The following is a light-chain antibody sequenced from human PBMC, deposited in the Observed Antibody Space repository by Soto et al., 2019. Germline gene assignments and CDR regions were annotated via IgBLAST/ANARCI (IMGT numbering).Light chain of an antibody. J-gene: IGKJ1*01. V-gene: IGKV1-39*01. CDR1: QSIGIS. CDR3: QQSYSSPTWT. Sequence: DIQMTQSPSSLSASVGDGVTITCRASQSIGISLNWYQQRPGKAPKLLVFAASSLESGVTSRFSGSGSGTDFTLTISSLHPEHFATYYCQQSYSSPTWTFGQGTKVEIK. CDR2: AAS.